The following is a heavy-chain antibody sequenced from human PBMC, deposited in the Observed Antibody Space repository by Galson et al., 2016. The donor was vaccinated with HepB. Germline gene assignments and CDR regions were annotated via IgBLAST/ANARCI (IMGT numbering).Heavy chain of an antibody. CDR3: ARPSLDGGGRRWFDP. V-gene: IGHV5-51*01. CDR1: GYNFTNYW. J-gene: IGHJ5*02. D-gene: IGHD3/OR15-3a*01. CDR2: IYPGDSDT. Sequence: QSGAEVKKPGESLKISCKGSGYNFTNYWIGWVRQMPGKGLEWMGIIYPGDSDTRYSPSFQGQVTISADKSISTAYLQWSSLKASDTARYYCARPSLDGGGRRWFDPWGQGTLVTVSS.